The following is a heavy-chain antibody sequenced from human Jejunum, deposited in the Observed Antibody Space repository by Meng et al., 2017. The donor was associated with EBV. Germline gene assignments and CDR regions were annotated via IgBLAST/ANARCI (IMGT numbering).Heavy chain of an antibody. CDR2: ITGSGGST. V-gene: IGHV3-23*04. Sequence: EGQLGESGGGLVQPGGSLRLSCAASGFTFSSNTMSWVRQAPGKGLGWVSAITGSGGSTYYTDSVKGQFTISRDNSKNTLYLQMNSLRAEDTAVYYCAKLTRAWGQGTLVTVSS. J-gene: IGHJ5*02. CDR3: AKLTRA. CDR1: GFTFSSNT.